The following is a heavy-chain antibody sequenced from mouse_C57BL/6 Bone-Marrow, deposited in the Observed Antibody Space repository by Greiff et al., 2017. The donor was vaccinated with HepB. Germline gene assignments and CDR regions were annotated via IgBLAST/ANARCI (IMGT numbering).Heavy chain of an antibody. J-gene: IGHJ3*01. CDR2: ISSGGSYT. V-gene: IGHV5-6*02. CDR3: ARRERLFAY. Sequence: DVKLVESGGDLVKPGGSLKLSCAASGFTFSSYGMSWVRQTPDKRLEWVATISSGGSYTYYPDSVKGRFTISRDNAKNTLYLQMSSLKSEDTAMYYCARRERLFAYWGQGTLVTVSA. CDR1: GFTFSSYG.